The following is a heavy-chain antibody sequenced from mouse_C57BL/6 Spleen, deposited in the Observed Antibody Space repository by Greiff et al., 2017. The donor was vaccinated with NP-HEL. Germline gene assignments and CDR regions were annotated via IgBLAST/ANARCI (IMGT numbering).Heavy chain of an antibody. CDR1: GYTFTSYW. Sequence: QVHVKQSGAELVKPGASVKMSCKASGYTFTSYWITWVKQRPGQGLEWIGDIYPGSGSTNYNEKFKSKATLTVDTSSSTAYMQLSSLTSEDSAVYYCARETERRRRDYWGQGTTLTVSS. CDR2: IYPGSGST. CDR3: ARETERRRRDY. J-gene: IGHJ2*01. V-gene: IGHV1-55*01. D-gene: IGHD3-2*02.